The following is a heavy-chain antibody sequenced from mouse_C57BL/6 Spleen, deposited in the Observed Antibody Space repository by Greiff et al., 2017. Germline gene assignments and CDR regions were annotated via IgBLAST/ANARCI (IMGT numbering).Heavy chain of an antibody. J-gene: IGHJ1*03. CDR1: GYAFSSYW. V-gene: IGHV1-80*01. CDR2: IYPGDGDT. D-gene: IGHD1-1*01. Sequence: QVQLQQSGAELVKPGASVKISCKASGYAFSSYWMNWVKQRPGKGLEWIGQIYPGDGDTNYNGKFKGKATLTADKSSSTAYMQLSSLTSEDSAVYFCARWVVDYYGSSYVKYFDVWGTGTTVTVSS. CDR3: ARWVVDYYGSSYVKYFDV.